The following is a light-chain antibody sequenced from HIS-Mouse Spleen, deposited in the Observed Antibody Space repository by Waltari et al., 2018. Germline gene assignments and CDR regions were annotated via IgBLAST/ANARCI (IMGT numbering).Light chain of an antibody. CDR1: QSVSSSY. CDR3: QQYGSSPWT. J-gene: IGKJ1*01. Sequence: EIVLTQSPGTLSLSPGERATLSCRASQSVSSSYLAWYQQNPVQAPRLLIYGASSRATGIPDRFSGSWSGTDFTLTISRLEPEDFAVYYCQQYGSSPWTFGQGTKVEIK. CDR2: GAS. V-gene: IGKV3-20*01.